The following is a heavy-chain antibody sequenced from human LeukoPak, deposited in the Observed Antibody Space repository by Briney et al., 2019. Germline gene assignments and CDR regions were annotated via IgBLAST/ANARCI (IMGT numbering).Heavy chain of an antibody. CDR2: MNPNSGNT. J-gene: IGHJ1*01. D-gene: IGHD6-19*01. V-gene: IGHV1-8*02. CDR1: GGTFSSYA. Sequence: GASVKVSCKASGGTFSSYAISWVRQATGQGLEWMGWMNPNSGNTGYAQNFQGRVTMTRNTSISTAYMELSSLRSEDTAVYYCARGGPVAATHKYFQHWGQGTLVTVSS. CDR3: ARGGPVAATHKYFQH.